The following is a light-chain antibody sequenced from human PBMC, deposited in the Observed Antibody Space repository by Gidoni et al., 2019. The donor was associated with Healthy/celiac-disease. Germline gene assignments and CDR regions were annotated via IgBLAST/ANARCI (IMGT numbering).Light chain of an antibody. V-gene: IGKV3-15*01. Sequence: EIVITQSPATLSVSPGERATLLCRASQSVRSHLAGYQQKPGQALRLLTYGASTRATVIPARFSGSGSGKEFTPTTSSRQFEEFEVYYFQQYNNWLITFGQGTRLEIK. CDR3: QQYNNWLIT. CDR2: GAS. CDR1: QSVRSH. J-gene: IGKJ5*01.